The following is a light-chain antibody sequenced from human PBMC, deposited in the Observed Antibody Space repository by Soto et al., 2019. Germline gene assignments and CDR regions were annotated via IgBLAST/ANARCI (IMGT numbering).Light chain of an antibody. CDR3: MQAQRSWT. CDR2: LGS. V-gene: IGKV2-28*01. J-gene: IGKJ1*01. CDR1: QSLLHSNGKNY. Sequence: DIVMTQSPLSLPVTPGEPAYISCRSSQSLLHSNGKNYLDWYLQKPGQSPQLLIYLGSIRASGXPXXFSGSGSGTDFTLTISRVEPEDVGIYYCMQAQRSWTFGQGTRVEIK.